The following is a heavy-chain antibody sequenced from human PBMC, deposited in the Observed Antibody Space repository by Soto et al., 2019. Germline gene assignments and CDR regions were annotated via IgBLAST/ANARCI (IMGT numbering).Heavy chain of an antibody. CDR1: GYTFTSYG. V-gene: IGHV1-18*04. Sequence: ASVKVSCKASGYTFTSYGISWVRQAPGQGLEWMGWISAYNGNTNYAQKLQGRVTMTTDTSTSTAYMELRSLRSEDTAVYYCARGRGRYSSGWYLNWFDPWGQGTLVTVSS. J-gene: IGHJ5*02. D-gene: IGHD6-19*01. CDR2: ISAYNGNT. CDR3: ARGRGRYSSGWYLNWFDP.